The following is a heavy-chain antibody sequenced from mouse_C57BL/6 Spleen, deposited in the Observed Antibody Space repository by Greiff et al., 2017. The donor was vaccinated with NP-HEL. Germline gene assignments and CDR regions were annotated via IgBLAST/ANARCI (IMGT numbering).Heavy chain of an antibody. V-gene: IGHV1-18*01. CDR2: INPNNGGT. CDR3: ARKGVSYGYEHYYAMDY. Sequence: EVQLQQSGPELVKPGASVKIPCKASGYTFTDYNMDWVKQSHGKSLEWIGDINPNNGGTIYNQKFKGKATLTVDKSSSTSYMELRSLTSEDTAVYYCARKGVSYGYEHYYAMDYWGQGTSVTVSS. D-gene: IGHD2-2*01. CDR1: GYTFTDYN. J-gene: IGHJ4*01.